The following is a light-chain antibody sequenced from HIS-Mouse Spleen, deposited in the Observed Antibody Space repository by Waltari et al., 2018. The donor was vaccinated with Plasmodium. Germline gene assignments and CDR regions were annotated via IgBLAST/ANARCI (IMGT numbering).Light chain of an antibody. J-gene: IGKJ5*01. Sequence: AIQLTQSPSSLSASVGARVTITCRASQGISSALAWYQQKPGKAPKLLIYDASSLESGVPSRFSGSGSGTDFTLTISSLQPEDFATYYCQQFNSYPHTFGQGTRLEIK. CDR1: QGISSA. CDR2: DAS. V-gene: IGKV1-13*02. CDR3: QQFNSYPHT.